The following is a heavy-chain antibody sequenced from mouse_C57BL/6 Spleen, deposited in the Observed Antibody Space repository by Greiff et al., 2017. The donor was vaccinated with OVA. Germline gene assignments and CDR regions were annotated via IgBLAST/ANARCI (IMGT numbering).Heavy chain of an antibody. CDR2: INPSSGYT. CDR3: AGYYGSSGAMDY. Sequence: VQRVESGAELAKPGASVKLSCKASGYTFTSYWMHWVKQRPGQGLEWIGYINPSSGYTKYNQKFKDKATLTADKSSSTAYMQLSSLTYEDSAVYYCAGYYGSSGAMDYWGQGTSVTVSS. J-gene: IGHJ4*01. V-gene: IGHV1-7*01. D-gene: IGHD1-1*01. CDR1: GYTFTSYW.